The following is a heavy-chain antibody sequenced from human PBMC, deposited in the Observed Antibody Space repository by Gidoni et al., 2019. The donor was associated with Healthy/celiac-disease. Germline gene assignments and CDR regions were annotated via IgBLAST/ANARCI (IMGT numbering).Heavy chain of an antibody. CDR2: IYTSGST. D-gene: IGHD2-2*02. V-gene: IGHV4-61*02. CDR3: ARDLDCSSTSCYMYYYGMDV. J-gene: IGHJ6*02. CDR1: GGSISSGSYY. Sequence: QVQLQESGPGLVKPSQTLSLTCTVSGGSISSGSYYWSWIRQPAGKGLEWIGRIYTSGSTNYNPSLKSRVTISVDTSKNQFSLKLSSVTAADTAVYYCARDLDCSSTSCYMYYYGMDVWGQGTTVTVSS.